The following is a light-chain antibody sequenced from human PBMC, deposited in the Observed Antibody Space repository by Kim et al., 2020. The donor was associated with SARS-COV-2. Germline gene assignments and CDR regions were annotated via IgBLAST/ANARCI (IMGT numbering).Light chain of an antibody. J-gene: IGKJ5*01. CDR3: LQHSTYPIT. CDR1: QDIRND. CDR2: GAS. Sequence: ASVGDRVTLTCQASQDIRNDLGGYQQNPGRAPKRLIYGASSLQSGVPSRFSGSGSGTEFTLTISSVQPEDFATYFCLQHSTYPITFGQGTRLEIK. V-gene: IGKV1-17*01.